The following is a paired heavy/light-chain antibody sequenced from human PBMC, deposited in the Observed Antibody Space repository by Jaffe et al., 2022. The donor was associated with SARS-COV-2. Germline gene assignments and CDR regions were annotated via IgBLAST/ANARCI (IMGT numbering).Heavy chain of an antibody. CDR3: AKITIFGRGWVDP. J-gene: IGHJ5*02. V-gene: IGHV4-39*01. D-gene: IGHD3-3*01. Sequence: QLQLQESGPGLVKPSETLSLTCTVSGGSISSDSYFWGWIRQPPGKGLEWVGSIYYTGSTYHNSSLKSRVIMSVDTSKDQFSLKLSSVTASDTAVYYCAKITIFGRGWVDPWGQGTLVTVSS. CDR1: GGSISSDSYF. CDR2: IYYTGST.
Light chain of an antibody. CDR1: SSSIGNNF. CDR2: ENN. V-gene: IGLV1-51*02. CDR3: GTWDSSLSAWV. Sequence: QSVLTQSPSVSAAPGQKVTFSCSGSSSSIGNNFVSWYQQLPGTAPKLLIYENNKRPSGIPDRFSGSKSGTSATLGITGLQTGDEADYYCGTWDSSLSAWVFGGGTKLTVL. J-gene: IGLJ3*02.